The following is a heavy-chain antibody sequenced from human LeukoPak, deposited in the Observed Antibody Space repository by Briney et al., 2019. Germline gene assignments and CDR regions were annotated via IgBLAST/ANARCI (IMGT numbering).Heavy chain of an antibody. Sequence: ASETLSLTCTVSGGSISSYYWSWIRQPPGKGLEWIGYIYYSGNTNYNPSLKSRVTISVDTSKNQFSLKLSSVTAADTAVYYCARGKGYFDYWGQGTLVTVSS. CDR3: ARGKGYFDY. CDR2: IYYSGNT. J-gene: IGHJ4*02. CDR1: GGSISSYY. V-gene: IGHV4-59*01.